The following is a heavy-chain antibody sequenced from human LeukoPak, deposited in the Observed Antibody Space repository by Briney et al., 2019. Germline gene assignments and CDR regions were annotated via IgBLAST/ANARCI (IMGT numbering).Heavy chain of an antibody. V-gene: IGHV3-21*01. Sequence: GGSLRLSCAASTFTFSTNSMNWVRPAPGKGLEWVSSISSSSSYIYYADSVKGRFTISRDNAKNSLYLQMNSLRAEDTAVYYCARDAYGNSLDYWGQGTLVTVSS. D-gene: IGHD4-23*01. CDR3: ARDAYGNSLDY. J-gene: IGHJ4*02. CDR1: TFTFSTNS. CDR2: ISSSSSYI.